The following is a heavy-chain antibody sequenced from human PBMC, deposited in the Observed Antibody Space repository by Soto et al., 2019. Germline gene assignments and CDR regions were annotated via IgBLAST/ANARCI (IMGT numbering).Heavy chain of an antibody. V-gene: IGHV1-69*01. CDR1: GGTFSSYA. CDR3: ARTRLNLDSSGRGFDP. Sequence: QVQLVQSGAEVKKPGSSVKVSCKASGGTFSSYAMSWVRQAPGQGLEWMGGIIPIFGTANYAQKFQGRVTITADESTSTAYMELSSLRSEHTAVYYCARTRLNLDSSGRGFDPWGQGTLVTVSS. D-gene: IGHD3-22*01. J-gene: IGHJ5*02. CDR2: IIPIFGTA.